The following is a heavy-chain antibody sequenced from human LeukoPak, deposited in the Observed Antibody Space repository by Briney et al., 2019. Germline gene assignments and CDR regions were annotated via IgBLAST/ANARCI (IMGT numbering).Heavy chain of an antibody. J-gene: IGHJ2*01. CDR3: ARRDTPRERYSGSLWYFDL. Sequence: GGSLRLSCAASGFTFSSYSLNWVRQAPGKGLEWVSYISSSSSSIYYADSVKGRFTISRDNAKSSLYLQMNSLRDEDTAVYYCARRDTPRERYSGSLWYFDLWGRGTLVTVSS. V-gene: IGHV3-48*02. CDR2: ISSSSSSI. CDR1: GFTFSSYS. D-gene: IGHD1-26*01.